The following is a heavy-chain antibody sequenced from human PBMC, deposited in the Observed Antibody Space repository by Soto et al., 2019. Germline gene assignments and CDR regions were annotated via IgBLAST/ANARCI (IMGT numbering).Heavy chain of an antibody. CDR2: IYWDDDK. CDR3: AHILLTLWGSRGAFDY. V-gene: IGHV2-5*02. J-gene: IGHJ4*02. D-gene: IGHD7-27*01. Sequence: QITLKESGPTLVKPTQTLTLTCTFSGFSLSTSGVGVGWIRQPPGKALEWLALIYWDDDKRSSPSLKSRHTIPNDPSNNQAVLTMTNMDPVDTATYYRAHILLTLWGSRGAFDYWGQGTLITVSP. CDR1: GFSLSTSGVG.